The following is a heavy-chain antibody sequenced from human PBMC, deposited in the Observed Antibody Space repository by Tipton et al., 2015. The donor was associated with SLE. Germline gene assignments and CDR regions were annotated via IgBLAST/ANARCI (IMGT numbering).Heavy chain of an antibody. J-gene: IGHJ4*02. CDR1: GGSFSDYY. V-gene: IGHV4-59*08. CDR2: IYYSGST. CDR3: ARARDY. Sequence: TLSLTCALYGGSFSDYYWSWIRQPPGKGLEWIGYIYYSGSTNYNPSLKSRVTISVDTSKNQFSLKLSSVTAADTAMHYCARARDYWGQGTLVTVSS.